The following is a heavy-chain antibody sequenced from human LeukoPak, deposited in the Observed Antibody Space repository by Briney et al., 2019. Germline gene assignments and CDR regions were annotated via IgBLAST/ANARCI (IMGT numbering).Heavy chain of an antibody. Sequence: GASVKVSCKASEYTFASYDIYWVRQAAGQGLGWVGWVNPNSGNTGYAQKFQGRVTMTRNTSITTAYMELSGLTFEDTAVYYCARPGGVWFGELGLGGMAFWGQGTTVTVSS. V-gene: IGHV1-8*01. CDR3: ARPGGVWFGELGLGGMAF. CDR2: VNPNSGNT. CDR1: EYTFASYD. D-gene: IGHD3-10*01. J-gene: IGHJ6*02.